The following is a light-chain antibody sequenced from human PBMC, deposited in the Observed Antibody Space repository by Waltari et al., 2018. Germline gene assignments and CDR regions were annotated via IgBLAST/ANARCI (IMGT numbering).Light chain of an antibody. V-gene: IGKV1-6*02. J-gene: IGKJ4*01. CDR2: RAS. CDR1: PSIANN. Sequence: IQMTPSPSPLSASIGDTVTLTCRSSPSIANNLNWYQQQSGKAPKLLIYRASSLQSGVPSRFSGSGSGTDFSLTISSLQPEDFATYYCQQGYDFPCTFGRGTKVEIK. CDR3: QQGYDFPCT.